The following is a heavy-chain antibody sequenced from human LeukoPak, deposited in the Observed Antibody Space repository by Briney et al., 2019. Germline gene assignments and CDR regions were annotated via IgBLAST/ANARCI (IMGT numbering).Heavy chain of an antibody. CDR1: RFTFSTYA. D-gene: IGHD6-19*01. V-gene: IGHV3-30-3*01. CDR2: ISNDGTNE. CDR3: ARDRIAVAGMGAFQH. J-gene: IGHJ1*01. Sequence: GRSLRLSCAASRFTFSTYAMHWVRQAPGKGLEWVAGISNDGTNEDHADSVKGRFTISRDNSKNTLYLQMNSLRAEDTAIYYCARDRIAVAGMGAFQHWGQGTLVTVSS.